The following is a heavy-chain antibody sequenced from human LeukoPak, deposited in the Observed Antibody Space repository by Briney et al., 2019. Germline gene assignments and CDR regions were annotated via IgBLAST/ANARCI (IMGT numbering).Heavy chain of an antibody. V-gene: IGHV3-48*03. D-gene: IGHD6-19*01. Sequence: GGSLRLSCAASGFTFTTYEMNWARQPPGKGLEWVSYITRSGGTIYYADSVKGRFTISRDNAKNSLYLQMNSLRAEDTAVYYCARESSGWYGMDVWGQGTTVTVSS. J-gene: IGHJ6*02. CDR2: ITRSGGTI. CDR1: GFTFTTYE. CDR3: ARESSGWYGMDV.